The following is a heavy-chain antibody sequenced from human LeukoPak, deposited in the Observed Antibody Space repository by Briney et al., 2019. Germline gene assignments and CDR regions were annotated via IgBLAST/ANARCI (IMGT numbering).Heavy chain of an antibody. J-gene: IGHJ4*02. Sequence: PSGTLSLTCAVSGGSIISGNWWSWIRQPPGKGLEWIGEINHSGSTNYNPSLKSRVTISVDTSKNQFSLKLSSVTAADTAVYYCARGRGWFGELLSFDYWGQGTLVTVSS. D-gene: IGHD3-10*01. CDR2: INHSGST. V-gene: IGHV4-4*02. CDR1: GGSIISGNW. CDR3: ARGRGWFGELLSFDY.